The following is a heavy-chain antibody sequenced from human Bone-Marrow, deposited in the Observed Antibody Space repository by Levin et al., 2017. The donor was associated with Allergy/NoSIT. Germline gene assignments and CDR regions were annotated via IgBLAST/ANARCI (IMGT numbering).Heavy chain of an antibody. CDR3: SRDIHHYGSGTPGSDS. D-gene: IGHD3-10*01. V-gene: IGHV3-7*01. CDR2: IKLDGSEQ. J-gene: IGHJ4*02. CDR1: GFSFSGSW. Sequence: GGSLRLSCAASGFSFSGSWMSWVRQAPGKGLEWVANIKLDGSEQHYVDSVKGRFTISRDDARNSLYLQMNSLRVEDTAVYHCSRDIHHYGSGTPGSDSWGQGTLVTVSS.